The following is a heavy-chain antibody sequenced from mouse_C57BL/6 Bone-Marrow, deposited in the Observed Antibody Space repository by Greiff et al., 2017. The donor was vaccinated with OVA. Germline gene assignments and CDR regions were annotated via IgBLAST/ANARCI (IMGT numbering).Heavy chain of an antibody. CDR3: ARVSYYYGSSYAWFAY. Sequence: VQGVESGPGLVAPSQSLSITCTVSGFSLTSYAISWVRQPPGKGLEWLGVIWTGGGTNYNSALKSRLSISKDNSKSQVFLKMNSLQTDDTARYYCARVSYYYGSSYAWFAYWGQGTLVTVSA. CDR1: GFSLTSYA. D-gene: IGHD1-1*01. J-gene: IGHJ3*01. V-gene: IGHV2-9-1*01. CDR2: IWTGGGT.